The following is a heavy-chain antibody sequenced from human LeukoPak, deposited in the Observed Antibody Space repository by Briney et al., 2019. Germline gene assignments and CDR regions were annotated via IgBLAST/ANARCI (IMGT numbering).Heavy chain of an antibody. CDR2: IYYSGST. Sequence: PSKTLSLTCTVSGGSISSYYWSWIRQPPGKGLEWIGYIYYSGSTNYNPSLKSRVTISVDTSKNQFSLKLSSVTAADTAVYYCARFRYSSSWNPGYFYGMDVWGQGTTVTVSS. V-gene: IGHV4-59*01. CDR3: ARFRYSSSWNPGYFYGMDV. D-gene: IGHD6-13*01. J-gene: IGHJ6*02. CDR1: GGSISSYY.